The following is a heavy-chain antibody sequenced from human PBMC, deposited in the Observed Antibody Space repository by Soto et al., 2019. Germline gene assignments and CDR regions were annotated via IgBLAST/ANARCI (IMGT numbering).Heavy chain of an antibody. J-gene: IGHJ4*02. Sequence: GGSLRLSCAASGFTFSNAWMSWVRQAPGKGLEWVSVIYTGGSTYYADSVKGRFTVSRDNSKNTLYLQMNSLRAEDTAVYYCAREGGSSWYAYYFDYWGQGTLVTVSS. V-gene: IGHV3-66*01. CDR3: AREGGSSWYAYYFDY. CDR1: GFTFSNAW. CDR2: IYTGGST. D-gene: IGHD6-13*01.